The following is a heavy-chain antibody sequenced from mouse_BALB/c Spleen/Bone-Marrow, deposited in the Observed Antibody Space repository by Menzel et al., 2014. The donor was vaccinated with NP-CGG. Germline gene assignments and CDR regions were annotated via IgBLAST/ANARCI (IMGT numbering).Heavy chain of an antibody. V-gene: IGHV1S41*01. Sequence: DLVKPGASVKLSCKASGYTFTSYWINWIKQRPGQGLEWIGRIAPGSGSTYYNEMFKGKATLTVDTSSSTAYIQLSSLSSEDSAVYFCARILYWYFDVWGAGTTVTVSS. CDR3: ARILYWYFDV. CDR2: IAPGSGST. J-gene: IGHJ1*01. CDR1: GYTFTSYW.